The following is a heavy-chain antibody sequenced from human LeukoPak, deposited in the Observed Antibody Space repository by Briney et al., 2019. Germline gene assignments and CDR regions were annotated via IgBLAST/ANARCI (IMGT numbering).Heavy chain of an antibody. CDR1: GGSICSYY. J-gene: IGHJ4*02. CDR2: IYYSGST. CDR3: ARVTYYDFWSGSPLFDY. V-gene: IGHV4-59*01. Sequence: SETLSLTCTVSGGSICSYYWSWIRQPPGKGLEWIGYIYYSGSTNYNPSLKSRVTISVDTSKNQFSLKLSSVTAADTAVYYCARVTYYDFWSGSPLFDYWGQGTLVTVSS. D-gene: IGHD3-3*01.